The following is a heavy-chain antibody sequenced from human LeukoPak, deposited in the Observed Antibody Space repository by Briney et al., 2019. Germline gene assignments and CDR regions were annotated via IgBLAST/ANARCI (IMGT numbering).Heavy chain of an antibody. D-gene: IGHD3-10*01. Sequence: SETLSLTCTVSGGSITSSNYYWGWLRQPPGKGLEWIGTIYYSGSTYYNPSLKGRVTISVDASKNQFSLRLTSVTAADTAVYYCASYYYDSGTFYTKYFDPWGQGTLVTVSS. CDR2: IYYSGST. CDR1: GGSITSSNYY. CDR3: ASYYYDSGTFYTKYFDP. J-gene: IGHJ5*02. V-gene: IGHV4-39*01.